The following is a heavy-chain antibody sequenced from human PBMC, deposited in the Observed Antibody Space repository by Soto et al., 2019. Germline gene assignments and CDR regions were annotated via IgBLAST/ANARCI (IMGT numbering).Heavy chain of an antibody. Sequence: ASVKVSCKASGGTFSSYAISWVRQAPGQGLEWMGGIIPIFGTANYAQKFQGRVTITADESTSTAYMELSSLRSEDTAVYYCARSTKQDYDILTGYYNDAFDIWG. J-gene: IGHJ3*02. D-gene: IGHD3-9*01. CDR2: IIPIFGTA. V-gene: IGHV1-69*13. CDR3: ARSTKQDYDILTGYYNDAFDI. CDR1: GGTFSSYA.